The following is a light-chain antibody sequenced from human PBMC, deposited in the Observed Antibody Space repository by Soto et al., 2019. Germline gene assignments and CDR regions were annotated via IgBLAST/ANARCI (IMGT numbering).Light chain of an antibody. Sequence: DIQMTQSPSSLSASVGDRVTITCRASQTISTHLNWYQQKPGKAPKLLIYAASTLQSGVPSRFSGSGSGTDFTLTISSLQPEDFATYYSQQSLTIPYTFGQGTKLEIK. J-gene: IGKJ2*01. V-gene: IGKV1-39*01. CDR1: QTISTH. CDR3: QQSLTIPYT. CDR2: AAS.